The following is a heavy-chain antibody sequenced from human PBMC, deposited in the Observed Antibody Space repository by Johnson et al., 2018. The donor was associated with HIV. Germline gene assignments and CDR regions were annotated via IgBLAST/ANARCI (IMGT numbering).Heavy chain of an antibody. V-gene: IGHV3-30*04. CDR2: ISFDGSNK. J-gene: IGHJ3*02. D-gene: IGHD2-15*01. Sequence: QVQLVESGGGVVQPGRSLRLSCAASGFTFNSYAMHWVRQAPGKGLEWVAVISFDGSNKYYADSVKGRFTISRDISKNTLYLQMNSRRAEDTAVYYCAKDVLSLGYCSGGGCWEDAFDIWGQGTKVTVSS. CDR1: GFTFNSYA. CDR3: AKDVLSLGYCSGGGCWEDAFDI.